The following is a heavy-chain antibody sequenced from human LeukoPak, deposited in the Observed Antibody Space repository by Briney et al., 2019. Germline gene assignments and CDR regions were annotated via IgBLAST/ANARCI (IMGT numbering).Heavy chain of an antibody. CDR3: ARHGYYYYMDV. CDR2: IYTTGST. V-gene: IGHV4-4*09. CDR1: GGSIYSYY. J-gene: IGHJ6*03. Sequence: NSSETLSLTCTVSGGSIYSYYWSWFRQPPGKELEWIGYIYTTGSTNYDPSLMSRVTISIDTSKSQFSLKLSSVTAADTAVYYCARHGYYYYMDVWGKGTTVTVSS.